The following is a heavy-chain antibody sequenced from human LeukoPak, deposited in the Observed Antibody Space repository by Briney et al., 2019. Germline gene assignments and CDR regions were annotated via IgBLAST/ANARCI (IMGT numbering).Heavy chain of an antibody. CDR3: ARARTVTLFDY. Sequence: GGSLRLSCAASGFTFSSYGMSWVRQAPGKGLEWVSYISSSGSTIYYADSVKGRFTISRDNAKNSLYLQMNSLRAEDTAVYYCARARTVTLFDYWGQGTLVTVSS. CDR1: GFTFSSYG. CDR2: ISSSGSTI. J-gene: IGHJ4*02. V-gene: IGHV3-48*04. D-gene: IGHD4-17*01.